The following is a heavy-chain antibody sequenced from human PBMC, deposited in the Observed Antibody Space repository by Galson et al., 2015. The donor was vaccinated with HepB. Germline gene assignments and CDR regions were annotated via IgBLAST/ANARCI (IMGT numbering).Heavy chain of an antibody. V-gene: IGHV3-30-3*01. D-gene: IGHD3-22*01. J-gene: IGHJ4*02. CDR1: GFTFSSYW. CDR2: ISYDGSNK. CDR3: ARDPSITMIVVVNFDY. Sequence: SLRLSCAASGFTFSSYWMSWVRQAPGKGLEWVAVISYDGSNKYYADSVKGRFTISRDNSKNTLYLQMNSLRAEDTAVYYCARDPSITMIVVVNFDYWGQGTLVTVSS.